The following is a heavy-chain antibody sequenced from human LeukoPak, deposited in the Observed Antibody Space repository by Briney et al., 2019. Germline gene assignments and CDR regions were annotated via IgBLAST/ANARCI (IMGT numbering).Heavy chain of an antibody. D-gene: IGHD6-19*01. J-gene: IGHJ4*02. CDR1: GFTFSSYW. CDR2: IKQDGSEK. CDR3: AGGSGWLIDY. V-gene: IGHV3-7*01. Sequence: PGGSLRLSCAASGFTFSSYWMNWVRQAPGKGLEWVANIKQDGSEKYYVDSVKGRFTISRDNTKNSLYLQMNSLRAVDTAVYYCAGGSGWLIDYWGQGTLVTVSS.